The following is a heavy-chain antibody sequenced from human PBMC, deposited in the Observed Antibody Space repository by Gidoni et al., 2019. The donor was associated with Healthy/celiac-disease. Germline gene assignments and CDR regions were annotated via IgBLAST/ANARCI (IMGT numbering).Heavy chain of an antibody. CDR1: GGSISSSSYY. J-gene: IGHJ5*02. CDR2: IYYSGST. CDR3: ARLKVPTDFWSGYWGGNWFDP. V-gene: IGHV4-39*01. Sequence: QLQLQESGPGLVKPSETLSLTCTVSGGSISSSSYYWGWIRQPPGKGLEWIGSIYYSGSTYYNPSLKSRVTISVDTSKNQFSLKLSSVTAADTAVYYCARLKVPTDFWSGYWGGNWFDPWGQGTLVTVSS. D-gene: IGHD3-3*01.